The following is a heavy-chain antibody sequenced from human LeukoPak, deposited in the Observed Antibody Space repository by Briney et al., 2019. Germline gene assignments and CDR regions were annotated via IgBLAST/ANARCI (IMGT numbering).Heavy chain of an antibody. J-gene: IGHJ4*02. CDR2: IXYSXXT. D-gene: IGHD3-3*01. Sequence: SGTLSLTCTVSGGSISSSSYYWGWIRQPPGKXXXXXXXIXYSXXTYYNPSLKSRVTISVDTSKNQFSLKLSSVTAADTAVYYCARHLGPTYYDFWSGYPYSYFDYWGQGTLVTVSS. CDR1: GGSISSSSYY. V-gene: IGHV4-39*01. CDR3: ARHLGPTYYDFWSGYPYSYFDY.